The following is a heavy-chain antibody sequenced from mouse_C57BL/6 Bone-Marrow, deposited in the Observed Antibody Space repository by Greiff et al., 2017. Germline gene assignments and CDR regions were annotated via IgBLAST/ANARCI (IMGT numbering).Heavy chain of an antibody. V-gene: IGHV1-80*01. CDR1: GYAFSSYW. Sequence: VQLQQSGAELVKPGASVKISCKASGYAFSSYWMNWVKQRPGQGLEWIGQIYPGDGDTNYNGKFKGKATLTADKSSSTAYMQLSSLTSEDSAVYFCARDRYYYGSSWYFDVWGTGTTVTASS. J-gene: IGHJ1*03. CDR2: IYPGDGDT. D-gene: IGHD1-1*01. CDR3: ARDRYYYGSSWYFDV.